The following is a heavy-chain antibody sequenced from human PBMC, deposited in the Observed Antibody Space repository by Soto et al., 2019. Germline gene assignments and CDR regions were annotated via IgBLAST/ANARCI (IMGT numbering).Heavy chain of an antibody. CDR3: ARDIGSYAYGEGY. J-gene: IGHJ4*02. CDR2: VYSSGTT. V-gene: IGHV4-4*07. Sequence: PSETLSLTCSVSGGSINSYWWSWTRQPAGKGLEWIGRVYSSGTTDYNPSLNSRATLSVETSKNQSSLKLSSVTAADTAVYYCARDIGSYAYGEGYWGQGIQVTVSS. CDR1: GGSINSYW. D-gene: IGHD3-10*01.